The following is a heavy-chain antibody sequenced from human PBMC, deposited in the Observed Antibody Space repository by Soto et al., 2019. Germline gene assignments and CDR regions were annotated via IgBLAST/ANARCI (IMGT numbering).Heavy chain of an antibody. J-gene: IGHJ4*02. CDR3: ASRDPGTSVDY. CDR2: IYRTGST. CDR1: GGSFTSNNW. D-gene: IGHD1-7*01. V-gene: IGHV4-4*02. Sequence: SETLSLTCAVSGGSFTSNNWWTWVRQPPGQGLEWIGEIYRTGSTNYNPSLKSRVTISLDKSANQFSLKVTSLTAADTAVYYCASRDPGTSVDYWGQGTLVTVSS.